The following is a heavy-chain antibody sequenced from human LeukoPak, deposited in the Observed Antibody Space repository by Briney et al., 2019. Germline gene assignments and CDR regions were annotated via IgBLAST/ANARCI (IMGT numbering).Heavy chain of an antibody. CDR3: ARVVVVAAAKELLFDY. J-gene: IGHJ4*02. CDR1: GYTFTSYG. V-gene: IGHV1-18*01. Sequence: ASVKVSCKASGYTFTSYGTSWVRQAPGQGLEWMGWISAYNGNTNYAQKLQGRVTMTTDTSTSTAYMELRSLRSDDTAVYYCARVVVVAAAKELLFDYWGQGTLVTVSS. D-gene: IGHD2-15*01. CDR2: ISAYNGNT.